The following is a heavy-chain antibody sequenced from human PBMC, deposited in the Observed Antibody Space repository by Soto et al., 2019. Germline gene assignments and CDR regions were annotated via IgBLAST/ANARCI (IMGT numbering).Heavy chain of an antibody. CDR1: GFTFSSYG. CDR2: ISYDGSNK. CDR3: AKDLKQWQYDYYYGIDV. Sequence: QVQLVASGGGVVQPGRSLRLSCAASGFTFSSYGMHWVRQAPGKGLEWVAVISYDGSNKYYADSVKGRFTISKDNSKNPLYLQMNRLRAEDTAVSYCAKDLKQWQYDYYYGIDVWGRGSTVTVSS. J-gene: IGHJ6*02. V-gene: IGHV3-30*18. D-gene: IGHD6-19*01.